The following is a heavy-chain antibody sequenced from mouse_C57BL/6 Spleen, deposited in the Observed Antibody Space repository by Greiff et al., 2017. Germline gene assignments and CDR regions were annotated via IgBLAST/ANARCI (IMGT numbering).Heavy chain of an antibody. CDR1: GYTFTSYW. CDR2: IDPSDSYT. D-gene: IGHD2-1*01. CDR3: ARNGNYEY. Sequence: VQLQQPGAELVMPGASVKLSCKASGYTFTSYWMHWVKQRPGQGLGWIGEIDPSDSYTNYNQKFQGKSTLTVDKSSSTAYMQLSSLTSEDSAVYYCARNGNYEYWGQGTTLTVSS. V-gene: IGHV1-69*01. J-gene: IGHJ2*01.